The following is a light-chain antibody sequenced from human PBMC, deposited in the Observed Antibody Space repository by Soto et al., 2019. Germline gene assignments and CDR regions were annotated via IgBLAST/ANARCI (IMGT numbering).Light chain of an antibody. CDR3: QQYNSYPYT. CDR2: DAS. CDR1: QSTSSW. J-gene: IGKJ2*01. Sequence: DFQMTQSPSTLSASVGDRVTITCRAIQSTSSWLAWYQQKPGKAPKLLIYDASSLESGVPSRFSGSGSGTDFTLTISSLQPDDCATYYCQQYNSYPYTFGQGTKLEIK. V-gene: IGKV1-5*01.